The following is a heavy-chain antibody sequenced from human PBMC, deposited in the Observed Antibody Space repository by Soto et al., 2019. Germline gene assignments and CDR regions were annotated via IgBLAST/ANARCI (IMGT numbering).Heavy chain of an antibody. D-gene: IGHD3-22*01. CDR2: ISGSGGST. CDR1: GFTFSSYA. CDR3: AKDGDSSSLYYYYGMDV. V-gene: IGHV3-23*01. Sequence: GGSLRLSCAASGFTFSSYAMSWFRQAPGKGLEWVSAISGSGGSTYYADSVKGRFTISRDNSKNTLYLQMNSLRAEDTAVYYCAKDGDSSSLYYYYGMDVWGQGTTVTVSS. J-gene: IGHJ6*02.